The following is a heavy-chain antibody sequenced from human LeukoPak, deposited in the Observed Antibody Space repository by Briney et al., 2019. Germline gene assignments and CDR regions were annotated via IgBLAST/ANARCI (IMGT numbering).Heavy chain of an antibody. J-gene: IGHJ4*02. CDR3: ARVRGSYSVDY. D-gene: IGHD3-10*01. Sequence: GGSLRLSCAASGFTFSDYYMSWIRQAPGKGREWISYISTSGTTTYHADSVKGRFTISRDDAKNSLYLQMNSLRADDTALYYCARVRGSYSVDYWGQGTLVTVSS. CDR1: GFTFSDYY. CDR2: ISTSGTTT. V-gene: IGHV3-11*04.